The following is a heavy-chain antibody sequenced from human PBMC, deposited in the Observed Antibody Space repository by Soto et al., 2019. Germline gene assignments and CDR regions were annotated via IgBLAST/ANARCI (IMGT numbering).Heavy chain of an antibody. CDR3: ARQFMIRGAIDAFDI. J-gene: IGHJ3*02. Sequence: QLQLQESGPGLVKPSETLSLTCTVSGGSISSGTYYWGWIRQPPGKGLEWIASIYYSVTTYYNPSLKSRVPISVGPSKNRFSLKVSSVTAADTAVYYCARQFMIRGAIDAFDIWGQGTMVTVSS. CDR2: IYYSVTT. D-gene: IGHD3-10*01. CDR1: GGSISSGTYY. V-gene: IGHV4-39*01.